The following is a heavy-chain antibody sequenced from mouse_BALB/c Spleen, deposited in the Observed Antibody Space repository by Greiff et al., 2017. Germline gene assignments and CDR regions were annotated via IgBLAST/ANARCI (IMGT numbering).Heavy chain of an antibody. CDR3: TRWGYDGLVAMDY. D-gene: IGHD2-2*01. V-gene: IGHV1-5*01. Sequence: VQLQQSGTVLARPGASVKMSCKASGYTFTSYWMHWVKQRPGQGLEWIGAIYPGNSDTSYNQKFKGKAKLTAVTSTSTAYMELSSLTNEDSAVYYCTRWGYDGLVAMDYWGQGTSVTVSS. J-gene: IGHJ4*01. CDR1: GYTFTSYW. CDR2: IYPGNSDT.